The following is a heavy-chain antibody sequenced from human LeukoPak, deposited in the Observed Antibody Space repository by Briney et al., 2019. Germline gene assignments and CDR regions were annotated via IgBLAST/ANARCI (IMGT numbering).Heavy chain of an antibody. D-gene: IGHD5-18*01. CDR3: ARDRSRGYSYGLESLY. CDR1: GYTFTSYG. V-gene: IGHV1-18*01. CDR2: ISAYNGNT. Sequence: ASVKVSCKASGYTFTSYGISWVRQAPGQGLEWMGWISAYNGNTNYAQRLQGRVTMTRDTSISTAYMDLSRLKSDDTAVYYCARDRSRGYSYGLESLYWGQGTLVTVSS. J-gene: IGHJ4*02.